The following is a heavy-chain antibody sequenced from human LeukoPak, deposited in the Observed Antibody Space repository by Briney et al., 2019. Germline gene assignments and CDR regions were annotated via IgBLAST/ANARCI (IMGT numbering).Heavy chain of an antibody. CDR1: GGSISSYY. Sequence: SETLSLTCTVSGGSISSYYWSWIRQPPGKGLEWIGYIYYGGSTNYNPSLKSRVTISVDTSKNQFSLKLSSVTAADTAVYYCARASVAGRGYFDYWGQGTLVTVSS. J-gene: IGHJ4*02. D-gene: IGHD6-19*01. CDR2: IYYGGST. CDR3: ARASVAGRGYFDY. V-gene: IGHV4-59*01.